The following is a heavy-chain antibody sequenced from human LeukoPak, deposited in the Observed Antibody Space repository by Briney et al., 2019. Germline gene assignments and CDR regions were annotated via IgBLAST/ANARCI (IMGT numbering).Heavy chain of an antibody. CDR2: IIPIFGTA. CDR1: GGTFSSYA. V-gene: IGHV1-69*01. Sequence: ASVKVSCKASGGTFSSYAISWVRQAPGQGLEWMGGIIPIFGTANYAQKFQGRVTITADESTSTAYMELSSLRSEDTAVYYCARDPVNSGIPMRGFYYYYMDVWGKGTTVTVSS. D-gene: IGHD1-26*01. CDR3: ARDPVNSGIPMRGFYYYYMDV. J-gene: IGHJ6*03.